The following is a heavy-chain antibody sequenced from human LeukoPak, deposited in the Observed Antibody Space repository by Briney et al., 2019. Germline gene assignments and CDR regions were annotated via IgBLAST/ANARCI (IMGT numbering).Heavy chain of an antibody. J-gene: IGHJ4*02. V-gene: IGHV3-23*01. Sequence: GGSLRLSCAASEFTFSSSAMAWVRQAPAKGLEWVAIFSGIGSGTYNAGSVKGRFTISRHNSKNEMYLQMNSLRAEDTAVYYCLKDFGNRVATVDCWGQRTLVTVSS. CDR3: LKDFGNRVATVDC. CDR1: EFTFSSSA. D-gene: IGHD5-12*01. CDR2: FSGIGSGT.